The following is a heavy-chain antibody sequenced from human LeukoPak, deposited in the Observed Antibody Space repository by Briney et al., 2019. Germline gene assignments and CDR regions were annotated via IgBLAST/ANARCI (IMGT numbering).Heavy chain of an antibody. J-gene: IGHJ3*02. CDR3: ARNSHSPPSYKTYYDFWSGYQLTHDALDI. CDR2: INTNTGNP. Sequence: ASVKVSCKASGYTFTSYAMNWVRQAPGQGLEWMGWINTNTGNPTYAQGFTGRFVFSLDTSVSTAYLQISSLKAEDTAVYYCARNSHSPPSYKTYYDFWSGYQLTHDALDIWGQGTMVTVSS. V-gene: IGHV7-4-1*02. CDR1: GYTFTSYA. D-gene: IGHD3-3*01.